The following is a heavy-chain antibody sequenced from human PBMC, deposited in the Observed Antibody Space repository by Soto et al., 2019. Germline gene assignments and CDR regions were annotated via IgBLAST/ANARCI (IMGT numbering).Heavy chain of an antibody. CDR1: GFAFSGSA. CDR3: TRDLFSYDYSGILWFDP. CDR2: IRSKGHNYAT. D-gene: IGHD3-16*01. V-gene: IGHV3-73*01. J-gene: IGHJ5*02. Sequence: QPGGFLRLSCAASGFAFSGSAMYWVRQASGKGPEWVGRIRSKGHNYATEYAASVKGRFTISRDDSKNTAYLQMNSLQTEDTAVYYCTRDLFSYDYSGILWFDPWGQGTLVTVSS.